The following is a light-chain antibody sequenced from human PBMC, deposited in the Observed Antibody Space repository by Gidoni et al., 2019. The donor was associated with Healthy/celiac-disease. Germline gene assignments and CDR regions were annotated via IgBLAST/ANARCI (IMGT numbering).Light chain of an antibody. CDR3: LQDYNYPWT. CDR1: QGIRND. V-gene: IGKV1-6*01. CDR2: AAS. J-gene: IGKJ1*01. Sequence: AIQMPQSPSSLPASVGDRVTITCRASQGIRNDIGWYQQKPGKAPKLLIYAASSLQSGVPSRFSGSGSGTDFTLTISSLQPEDFATYYCLQDYNYPWTFGQGTKVEIK.